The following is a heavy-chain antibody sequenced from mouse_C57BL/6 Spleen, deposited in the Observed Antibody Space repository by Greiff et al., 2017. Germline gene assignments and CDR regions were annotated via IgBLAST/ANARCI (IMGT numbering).Heavy chain of an antibody. V-gene: IGHV3-6*01. D-gene: IGHD2-4*01. J-gene: IGHJ4*01. CDR1: GYSITSGYY. Sequence: VQLQQSGPGLVKPSQSLSLTCSVTGYSITSGYYWNWIRQFPGNKLEWMGYISYDGSNNYNPSLKNRISITRDTSKNQFFLKLNSVTTEDTATYYCARGDYDLYYYAMDYWGQGTSVTVSS. CDR3: ARGDYDLYYYAMDY. CDR2: ISYDGSN.